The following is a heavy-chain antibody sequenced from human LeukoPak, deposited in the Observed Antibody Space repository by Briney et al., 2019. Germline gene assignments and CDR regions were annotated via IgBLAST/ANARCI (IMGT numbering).Heavy chain of an antibody. D-gene: IGHD4-17*01. CDR3: ARVYGDYDDAFDI. CDR2: IYYSGST. V-gene: IGHV4-30-4*08. CDR1: GASISSGDYY. Sequence: SETLSLTCTVSGASISSGDYYWSWIRQPPGKGLEWIGYIYYSGSTYYNPSLKSRVTISVDTSKNQFSLKLSSVTAADTAVYYCARVYGDYDDAFDIWGQGTMVTVSS. J-gene: IGHJ3*02.